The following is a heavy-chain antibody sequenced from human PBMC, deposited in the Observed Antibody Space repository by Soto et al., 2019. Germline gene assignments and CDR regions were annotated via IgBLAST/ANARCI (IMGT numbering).Heavy chain of an antibody. V-gene: IGHV3-33*01. D-gene: IGHD2-15*01. CDR3: ARQHIVVVVAATPLDY. Sequence: QVQLVESGGGVVQPGRSLRLSCAASGFTFSSYGMHWVRQAPGKGLEWVAVIGYDGSNKYYADSVKGRFTISRDNSKNTLYLQMNSLRAEDTAVYYCARQHIVVVVAATPLDYWGQGTLVTVSS. CDR1: GFTFSSYG. CDR2: IGYDGSNK. J-gene: IGHJ4*02.